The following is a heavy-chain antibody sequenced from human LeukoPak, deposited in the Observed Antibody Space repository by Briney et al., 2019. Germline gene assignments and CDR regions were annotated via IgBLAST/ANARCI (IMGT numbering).Heavy chain of an antibody. CDR2: ISGSGGST. CDR3: AKAPTQYCSSTSCYAYFDY. V-gene: IGHV3-23*01. J-gene: IGHJ4*02. D-gene: IGHD2-2*01. Sequence: GGSLRLSCAASGFTFSSYAMSWVRQAPGKGPEWVSAISGSGGSTYYADSAKGRFTISRDNSKNTLYLQMNSLRAEDTAVYYCAKAPTQYCSSTSCYAYFDYWGQGTLVTVSS. CDR1: GFTFSSYA.